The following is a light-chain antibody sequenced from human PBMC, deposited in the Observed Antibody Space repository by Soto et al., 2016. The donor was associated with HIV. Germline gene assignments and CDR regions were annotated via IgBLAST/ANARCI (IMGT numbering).Light chain of an antibody. J-gene: IGKJ1*01. Sequence: DFVMTQSPLSLAVTLGQPATISCRSSQSLVHSDGHTYLHWFQQRPGQSPRRLIYKVSNRDSGVPDRLSGSGSGTDFTLKISRVEAEDVGVYYCWQGTHWPPWTFGQGTKVEVK. V-gene: IGKV2-30*02. CDR2: KVS. CDR1: QSLVHSDGHTY. CDR3: WQGTHWPPWT.